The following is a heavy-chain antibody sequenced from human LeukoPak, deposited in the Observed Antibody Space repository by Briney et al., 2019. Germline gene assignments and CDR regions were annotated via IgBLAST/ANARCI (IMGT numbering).Heavy chain of an antibody. CDR2: ISGSGGST. J-gene: IGHJ4*02. Sequence: GGSLRLSCAAPGVTFRGYGMSWVRQAPGKGREWVSDISGSGGSTYYADSVKGRFTISRDNSKNTLYLQMNSLRAEDTAVYYCAKVPDTAMVRGYFDYWGQGTLVTVSS. D-gene: IGHD5-18*01. CDR1: GVTFRGYG. V-gene: IGHV3-23*01. CDR3: AKVPDTAMVRGYFDY.